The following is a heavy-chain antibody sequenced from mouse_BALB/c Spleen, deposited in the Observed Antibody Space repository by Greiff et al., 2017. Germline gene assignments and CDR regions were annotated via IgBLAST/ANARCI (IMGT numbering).Heavy chain of an antibody. V-gene: IGHV1-63*02. CDR2: IYPGGGYT. CDR3: ARLDSSGYGFAY. Sequence: VQLQESGAELVRPGTSVKISCKASGYTFTNYWLGWVKQRPGHGLEWIGDIYPGGGYTNYNEKFKGKATLTADTSSSTAYMQLSSLTSEDSAVYFCARLDSSGYGFAYWGQGTLVTVSA. J-gene: IGHJ3*01. D-gene: IGHD3-2*01. CDR1: GYTFTNYW.